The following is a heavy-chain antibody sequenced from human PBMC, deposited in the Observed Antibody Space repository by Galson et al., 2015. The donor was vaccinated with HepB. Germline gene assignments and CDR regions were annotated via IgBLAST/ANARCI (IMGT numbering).Heavy chain of an antibody. Sequence: PALVKPTQTLTLTCTFSGFSLTTSGMCVSWIRQPPGKALEWLARIDWDDDKYYKTSLKTRLTISKDTPENQVVLTMTNMDPVDTATYYCARRRFTGTYPYFDSWGQGALVTVSS. CDR3: ARRRFTGTYPYFDS. CDR2: IDWDDDK. V-gene: IGHV2-70*11. D-gene: IGHD1-1*01. CDR1: GFSLTTSGMC. J-gene: IGHJ4*02.